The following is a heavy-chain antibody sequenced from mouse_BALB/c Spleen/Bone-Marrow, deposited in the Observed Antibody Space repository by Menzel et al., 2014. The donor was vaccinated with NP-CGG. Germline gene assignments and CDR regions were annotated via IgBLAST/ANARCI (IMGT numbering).Heavy chain of an antibody. J-gene: IGHJ4*01. CDR1: GYTFTTYP. D-gene: IGHD2-14*01. CDR3: AGGRYGIYYAIDY. Sequence: QVQLQQSGAELVKPGASVKMSCTASGYTFTTYPIAWMNQTPGKSLEWIGTFHPYNDYTKYNENFKGKAKLTVEKSSSTVYLRSRRLAADDSAVYYCAGGRYGIYYAIDYWGQGTSVTVSS. CDR2: FHPYNDYT. V-gene: IGHV1-47*01.